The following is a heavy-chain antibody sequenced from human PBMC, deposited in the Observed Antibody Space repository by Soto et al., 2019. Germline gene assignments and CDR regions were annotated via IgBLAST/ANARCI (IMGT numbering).Heavy chain of an antibody. CDR3: ARSMLLVGITTAYFDY. V-gene: IGHV3-30*04. D-gene: IGHD3-22*01. CDR2: ISYEGKNK. J-gene: IGHJ4*02. Sequence: QVQLVESGGGVVQPGGSLRLSCAASGFNFSAYTINWVRQVPGKGLEWLAVISYEGKNKYYADSLRGRFTISRDNSENTVNLQMSSLRTEDTATYYCARSMLLVGITTAYFDYWGQGTLVTVSS. CDR1: GFNFSAYT.